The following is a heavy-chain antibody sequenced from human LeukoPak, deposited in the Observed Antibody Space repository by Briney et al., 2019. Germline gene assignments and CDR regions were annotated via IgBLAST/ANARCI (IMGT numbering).Heavy chain of an antibody. V-gene: IGHV3-66*01. CDR2: LYSGGNA. CDR1: GFTFSSYE. J-gene: IGHJ4*02. Sequence: PGGSLRLSCAASGFTFSSYEMNWVRQAPGKGLEWVSVLYSGGNAYYADSVKGRFAISRDNSKNTLYLQMNSLRAEDTAVYYCARDESSYYLDYWGQGTLVTVSS. CDR3: ARDESSYYLDY. D-gene: IGHD3-10*01.